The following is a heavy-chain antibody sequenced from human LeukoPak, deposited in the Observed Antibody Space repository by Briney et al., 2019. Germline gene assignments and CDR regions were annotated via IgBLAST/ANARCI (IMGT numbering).Heavy chain of an antibody. J-gene: IGHJ4*02. CDR2: IIPILGIA. Sequence: GASVKVSCKASGGTFSSYAISWVRQAPGQGLEWMGRIIPILGIANYAQKFQGRVTITADKSTSTAYMELSSLRSEDTAVYYCARSRKVYCSSTNCSFDYWGQGTLVTVSS. V-gene: IGHV1-69*04. CDR1: GGTFSSYA. CDR3: ARSRKVYCSSTNCSFDY. D-gene: IGHD2-2*01.